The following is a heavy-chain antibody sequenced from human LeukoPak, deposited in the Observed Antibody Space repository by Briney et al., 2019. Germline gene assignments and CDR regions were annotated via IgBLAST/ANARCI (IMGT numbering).Heavy chain of an antibody. CDR1: GFSFNGFE. CDR2: ISSSGSDM. J-gene: IGHJ5*02. D-gene: IGHD2-15*01. V-gene: IGHV3-48*03. Sequence: GGSLRLSCAASGFSFNGFEMNWVRQGPGKGLEWVSLISSSGSDMFYADSVRGRFTISRDNGKNSLFLQLTSLRVEDTGIYYCARERPLVGALDLWGQGTVATVSS. CDR3: ARERPLVGALDL.